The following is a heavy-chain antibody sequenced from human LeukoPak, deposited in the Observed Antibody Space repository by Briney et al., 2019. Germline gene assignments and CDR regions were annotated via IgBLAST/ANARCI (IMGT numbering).Heavy chain of an antibody. J-gene: IGHJ4*02. CDR3: ARDRGTS. Sequence: SETLSLTCTVSGGSISSSGYYWSWIRQPPGKGLEWIGYIYYSGSTNYNPSLKSRVTISVDTSKNQFSLKLSSVTAADTAVYYCARDRGTSWGQGTLVTVSS. V-gene: IGHV4-61*08. CDR1: GGSISSSGYY. CDR2: IYYSGST. D-gene: IGHD1-1*01.